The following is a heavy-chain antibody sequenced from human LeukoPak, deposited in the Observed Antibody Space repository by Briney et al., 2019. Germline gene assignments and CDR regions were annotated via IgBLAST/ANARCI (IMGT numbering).Heavy chain of an antibody. CDR2: IHYSGST. CDR3: ARGMSGHIDY. CDR1: GDSISSYY. J-gene: IGHJ4*02. D-gene: IGHD3-3*01. V-gene: IGHV4-59*08. Sequence: SETLSLTCTVSGDSISSYYWSWIRQPPGKGLEWIGYIHYSGSTNYNPSLKSRVTISVDTSKNQFSLKLISMTAADTAVYYCARGMSGHIDYWGQGTLVTVSS.